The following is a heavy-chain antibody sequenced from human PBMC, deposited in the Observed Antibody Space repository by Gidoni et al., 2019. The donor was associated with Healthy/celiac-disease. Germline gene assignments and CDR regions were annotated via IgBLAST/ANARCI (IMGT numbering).Heavy chain of an antibody. V-gene: IGHV3-23*01. CDR3: AKGIITMIVGTTNFDY. D-gene: IGHD3-22*01. J-gene: IGHJ4*02. Sequence: EVQLLESGGGLVQPGGSLRLSCAASGFTFSSYAMSWVRQAPGKGLEWVSAISGSGGSTYYADSVKGRFTISRDNSKNTLYLQMNSLRAEDTAVYYCAKGIITMIVGTTNFDYWGQGTLVTVSS. CDR2: ISGSGGST. CDR1: GFTFSSYA.